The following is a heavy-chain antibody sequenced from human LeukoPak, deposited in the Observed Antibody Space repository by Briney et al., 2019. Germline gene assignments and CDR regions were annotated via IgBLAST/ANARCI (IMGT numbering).Heavy chain of an antibody. CDR1: GGSINTNDYY. V-gene: IGHV4-39*07. CDR3: ATKKTRRYCGGDCYDYYYYGMDV. Sequence: SETLSLPCTLSGGSINTNDYYWGWIRQPPGKGLEWIGEINHSGSTNYNPSLKSRVTISVDTSKNQFSLKLSSVTAADTAVYYCATKKTRRYCGGDCYDYYYYGMDVWGQGTTVTVSS. D-gene: IGHD2-21*02. CDR2: INHSGST. J-gene: IGHJ6*02.